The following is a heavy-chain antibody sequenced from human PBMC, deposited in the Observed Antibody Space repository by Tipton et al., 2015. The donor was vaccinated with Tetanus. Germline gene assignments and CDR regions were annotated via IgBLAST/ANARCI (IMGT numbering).Heavy chain of an antibody. D-gene: IGHD2/OR15-2a*01. CDR1: GGSSSSFY. Sequence: AVCGGSSSSFYWSWIRKPPGKDLEWIGYIYQTGTTYYNPSLKGRVTISMDRSNTQFSLRLDSLTAADTAVYYCARAAGFLGLTHDFWGRGTLVSVSS. J-gene: IGHJ4*02. V-gene: IGHV4-34*01. CDR2: IYQTGTT. CDR3: ARAAGFLGLTHDF.